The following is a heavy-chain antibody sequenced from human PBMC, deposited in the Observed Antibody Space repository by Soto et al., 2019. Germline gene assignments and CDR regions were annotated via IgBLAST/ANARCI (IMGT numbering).Heavy chain of an antibody. J-gene: IGHJ5*02. Sequence: QLQLQESGSGLVKPSQTLSLTCAVSGGSISSGGYSWIWIRQPPGKGLEWIGYIYHSGSTYYSPSLKRRVTISVDRSKHQFSLKLSSVTAADTAVYYCASRPSGSGFDPWGQGNLVTVSS. CDR2: IYHSGST. CDR3: ASRPSGSGFDP. D-gene: IGHD1-26*01. V-gene: IGHV4-30-2*01. CDR1: GGSISSGGYS.